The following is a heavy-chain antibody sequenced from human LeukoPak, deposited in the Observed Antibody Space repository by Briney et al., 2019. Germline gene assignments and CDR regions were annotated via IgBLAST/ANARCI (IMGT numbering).Heavy chain of an antibody. V-gene: IGHV5-51*01. CDR1: GYTFSEYG. CDR2: IYPADSDT. J-gene: IGHJ6*02. Sequence: GESLKISGEGSGYTFSEYGVAWARQMPGKGLEWMGIIYPADSDTRYSPSFQGLLTISADKSINTAYLQLNSLKASDTAMYYCARFHYYYYMDVWGQGTTVTVSS. D-gene: IGHD3-10*01. CDR3: ARFHYYYYMDV.